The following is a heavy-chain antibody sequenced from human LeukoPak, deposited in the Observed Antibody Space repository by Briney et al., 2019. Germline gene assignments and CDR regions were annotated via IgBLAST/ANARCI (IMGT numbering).Heavy chain of an antibody. CDR3: AREGLDYYDSSGFDY. D-gene: IGHD3-22*01. V-gene: IGHV4-34*01. CDR1: GGSFSGYY. Sequence: SETLSLTCAVYGGSFSGYYWSWIRQPPGKGLEWIGEINHSGSTNYNPSLESRVTISVDTSKNQFSLKLSSVTAADTAVYYCAREGLDYYDSSGFDYWGQGTLVTVSS. J-gene: IGHJ4*02. CDR2: INHSGST.